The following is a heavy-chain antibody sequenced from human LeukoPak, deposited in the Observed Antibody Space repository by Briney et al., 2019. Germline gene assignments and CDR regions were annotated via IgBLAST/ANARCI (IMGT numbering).Heavy chain of an antibody. D-gene: IGHD2-2*01. J-gene: IGHJ5*02. Sequence: PGGSLRLSCAASGFTFSSFGMHWVRQAPGKGLEWVAVIWYDGGNKYYVDSVKGRFSISRDNAKNSLYLQINSLRAEDTAVYYCAREKYCSGTNCYALFDPWGQGTLVTVSS. V-gene: IGHV3-33*01. CDR1: GFTFSSFG. CDR2: IWYDGGNK. CDR3: AREKYCSGTNCYALFDP.